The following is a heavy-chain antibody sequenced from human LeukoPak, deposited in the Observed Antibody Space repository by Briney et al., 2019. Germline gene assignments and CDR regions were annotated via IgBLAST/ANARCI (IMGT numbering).Heavy chain of an antibody. J-gene: IGHJ3*02. CDR2: FDPEDGET. Sequence: ASVKVSCKVSGYTLTELSMHWVRQAPGKGLEWMGGFDPEDGETIYAQKFQGRVTMTTDTSTSTAYMELRSLRSDDTAVYYCARDLGPYGSGSHDAFDIWGQGTMVTVSS. D-gene: IGHD3-10*01. CDR3: ARDLGPYGSGSHDAFDI. CDR1: GYTLTELS. V-gene: IGHV1-24*01.